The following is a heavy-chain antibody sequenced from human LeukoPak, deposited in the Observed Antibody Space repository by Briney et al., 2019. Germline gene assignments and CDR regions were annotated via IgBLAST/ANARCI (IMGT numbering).Heavy chain of an antibody. V-gene: IGHV3-23*01. CDR1: GFTFSTHG. CDR3: ARNIGSSTFGGVIVPGGY. CDR2: ISGSGANT. D-gene: IGHD3-16*02. Sequence: GGSLRLSCVGSGFTFSTHGMNWVRQAPGKGLEWVSGISGSGANTYQAVSVKGRFTISRDNSKNTLHLQMNSLRTEDTAVYYCARNIGSSTFGGVIVPGGYWGQGTLVTVSS. J-gene: IGHJ4*02.